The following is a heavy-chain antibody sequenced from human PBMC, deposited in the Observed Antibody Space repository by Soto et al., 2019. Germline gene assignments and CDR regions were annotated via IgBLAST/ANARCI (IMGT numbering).Heavy chain of an antibody. J-gene: IGHJ1*01. V-gene: IGHV1-69*02. CDR3: ARVRIAAACKAEYFQH. CDR1: GGTFSSYT. CDR2: IIPILGIA. Sequence: QVQLVQSGAEVKKPGSSVKVPCKASGGTFSSYTISWVRQAPGQGLEWMGRIIPILGIANYAQKFQGRVTITADKSTSTAYMELSSLRSEDTAVYYCARVRIAAACKAEYFQHWGQGTLVTVSS. D-gene: IGHD6-13*01.